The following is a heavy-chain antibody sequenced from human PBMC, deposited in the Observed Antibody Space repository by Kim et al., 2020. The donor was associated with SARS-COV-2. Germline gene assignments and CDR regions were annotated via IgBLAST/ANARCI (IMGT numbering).Heavy chain of an antibody. J-gene: IGHJ4*02. D-gene: IGHD6-13*01. Sequence: SPSRKSRVTISVDTTKNQLSLKLGSVTAADTAVYYCARRQGSGSWGQVIYWGQGTLVTVSS. CDR3: ARRQGSGSWGQVIY. V-gene: IGHV4-34*01.